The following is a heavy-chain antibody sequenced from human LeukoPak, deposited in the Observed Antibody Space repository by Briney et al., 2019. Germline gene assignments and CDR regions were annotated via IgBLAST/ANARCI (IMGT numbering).Heavy chain of an antibody. V-gene: IGHV4-59*12. CDR1: GGSISSYY. CDR2: IYYTGST. J-gene: IGHJ5*02. D-gene: IGHD6-19*01. CDR3: ARDSSSGSFWFDP. Sequence: SETLSLTCTVSGGSISSYYWSWIRQPPGKGLDWIGGIYYTGSTYYNPSLKSRVTISIDTSKNQFSLHLTSVTAADTAVYYCARDSSSGSFWFDPWGQGTLVTVSS.